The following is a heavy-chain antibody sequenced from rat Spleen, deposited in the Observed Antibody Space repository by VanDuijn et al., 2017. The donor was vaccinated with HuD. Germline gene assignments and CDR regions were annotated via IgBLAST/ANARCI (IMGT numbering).Heavy chain of an antibody. V-gene: IGHV6-8*01. D-gene: IGHD1-11*01. CDR3: TWEGPYNWFAY. Sequence: EVQLVETGGSLVQPGKSLKLTCATSGVTFNDAWMHWIRQSPEKQLEWVAQIKAKSSNYAPYYAESVKGRFTISRDDSKSSIYLQMNNLKEEDTVIYYCTWEGPYNWFAYWGQGTLVTVSS. CDR2: IKAKSSNYAP. J-gene: IGHJ3*01. CDR1: GVTFNDAW.